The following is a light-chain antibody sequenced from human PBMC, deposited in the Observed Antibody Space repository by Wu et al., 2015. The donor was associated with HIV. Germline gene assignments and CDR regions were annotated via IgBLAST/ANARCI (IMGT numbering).Light chain of an antibody. CDR2: GGS. CDR1: QSIVRSY. CDR3: QLYGTSPQVT. V-gene: IGKV3-20*01. Sequence: IVLTQSPGTLSLPPGERATLSCRASQSIVRSYLAWYQQKPGQAPRLLIYGGSSRATGIPDRFSGSGSGTDFTLTINRLEPEDFAVYYCQLYGTSPQVTFGGGTKVEIK. J-gene: IGKJ4*01.